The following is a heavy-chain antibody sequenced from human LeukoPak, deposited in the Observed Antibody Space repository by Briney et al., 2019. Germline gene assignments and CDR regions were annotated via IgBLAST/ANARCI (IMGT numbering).Heavy chain of an antibody. J-gene: IGHJ5*02. CDR2: IYHSGST. CDR1: GGSISSSNW. Sequence: SGTLSLTCAVSGGSISSSNWWSWVRQPPGKGLEWIGEIYHSGSTYYNPSLKSRVTISVDRSKNQFSLKLSSVTAADTAVYYCARECIAAAAPSRWFDPWGQGTLVTVSS. V-gene: IGHV4-4*02. CDR3: ARECIAAAAPSRWFDP. D-gene: IGHD6-13*01.